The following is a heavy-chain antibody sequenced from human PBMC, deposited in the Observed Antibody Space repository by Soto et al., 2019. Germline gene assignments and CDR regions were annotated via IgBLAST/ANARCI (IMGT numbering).Heavy chain of an antibody. Sequence: ELHLVESGGGLVQHGGSLRLSCAAAGFTISRYWMHWVRQVPGKGPMWLSRINSDGSSISYTDSVNGRFTISRDNAKNTLYLQMNSLRAEDTAIYYCARDLENDGSYYMDVWGSGTTVTVSS. D-gene: IGHD3-3*01. CDR1: GFTISRYW. J-gene: IGHJ6*03. CDR2: INSDGSSI. V-gene: IGHV3-74*01. CDR3: ARDLENDGSYYMDV.